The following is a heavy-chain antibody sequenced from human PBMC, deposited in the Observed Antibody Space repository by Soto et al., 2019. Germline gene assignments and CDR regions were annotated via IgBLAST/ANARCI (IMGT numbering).Heavy chain of an antibody. V-gene: IGHV3-30-3*01. CDR1: GFAFSSYA. D-gene: IGHD3-10*01. Sequence: GVSMRLSCAGTGFAFSSYAIHWVRQAPVKGLEWVAVISYDGSNKYYADSVKGRFTISRDNSKNTLYLQLNSLRAEDTAVYYCVRVRPYYGSFTNYYAYDIYVRGQRATV. J-gene: IGHJ6*02. CDR2: ISYDGSNK. CDR3: VRVRPYYGSFTNYYAYDIYV.